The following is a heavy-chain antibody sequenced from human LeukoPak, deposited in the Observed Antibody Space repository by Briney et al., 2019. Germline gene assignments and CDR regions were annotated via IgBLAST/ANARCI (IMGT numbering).Heavy chain of an antibody. V-gene: IGHV3-7*02. D-gene: IGHD3-3*01. J-gene: IGHJ4*02. Sequence: GGSLRLSCATSGFTFSHFWMSWVRQAPGKGLEWVANIKQDGTEKYYVDSVKGRITISRDNAKNSLYLQMNSLRAEDTAVYYCARSYEGSGFSDWGQGTLVTVSS. CDR3: ARSYEGSGFSD. CDR1: GFTFSHFW. CDR2: IKQDGTEK.